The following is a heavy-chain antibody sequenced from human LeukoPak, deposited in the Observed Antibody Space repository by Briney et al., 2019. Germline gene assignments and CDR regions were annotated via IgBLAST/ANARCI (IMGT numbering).Heavy chain of an antibody. CDR3: AREAAAAGENYFDY. V-gene: IGHV3-21*01. CDR2: ISSSSSYI. D-gene: IGHD6-13*01. Sequence: GGSLRLSCAASRFTFSSYSMNWVRQAPGKGLEWVSSISSSSSYIYYADSVKGRFTISRHNAKNSLFLQMNSLRAEDTAVYYCAREAAAAGENYFDYWGQGTLVTVSS. CDR1: RFTFSSYS. J-gene: IGHJ4*02.